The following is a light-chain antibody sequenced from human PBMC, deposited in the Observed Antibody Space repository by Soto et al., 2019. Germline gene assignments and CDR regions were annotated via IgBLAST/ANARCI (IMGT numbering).Light chain of an antibody. CDR3: QQYGSSPPT. Sequence: IVLTQSPVTLSLSPGEITTLSCRASQSISRYLAWYQQKPGQGPRLLIYGASSRATGTPDRFSGSGSGTDFTLTINRLEPEDFALYYCQQYGSSPPTFGQGTKV. V-gene: IGKV3-20*01. CDR2: GAS. J-gene: IGKJ1*01. CDR1: QSISRY.